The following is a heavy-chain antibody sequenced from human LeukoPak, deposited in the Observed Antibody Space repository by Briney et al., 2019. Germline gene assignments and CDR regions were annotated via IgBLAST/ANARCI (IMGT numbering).Heavy chain of an antibody. Sequence: SETLSLTCTVSGGSISSSSYYWGWIRQPPGKGLEWIGSIYYSGSTYYNPSLKSRVTISVDTSKNQFSLKLSSVTAADTAVYYCARDHAAGSHDAFDIWGQGTMVTVSS. CDR1: GGSISSSSYY. J-gene: IGHJ3*02. D-gene: IGHD6-19*01. V-gene: IGHV4-39*07. CDR3: ARDHAAGSHDAFDI. CDR2: IYYSGST.